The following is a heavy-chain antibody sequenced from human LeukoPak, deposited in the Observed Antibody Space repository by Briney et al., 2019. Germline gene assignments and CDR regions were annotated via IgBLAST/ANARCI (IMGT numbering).Heavy chain of an antibody. Sequence: PGGSLRLSCAVSGFTLSSYWMHWVRQAPGKGVEWVSYISTRGGTIYYADSVKGRFTISRDNAKNSLYLQMNSLRAEDTAAYYCARDSYYGGTQDYWGQGTLVTVSS. CDR3: ARDSYYGGTQDY. D-gene: IGHD4-23*01. CDR1: GFTLSSYW. CDR2: ISTRGGTI. J-gene: IGHJ4*02. V-gene: IGHV3-48*04.